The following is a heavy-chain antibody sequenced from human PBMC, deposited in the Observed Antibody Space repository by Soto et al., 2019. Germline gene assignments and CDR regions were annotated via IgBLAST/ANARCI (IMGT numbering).Heavy chain of an antibody. J-gene: IGHJ4*02. CDR1: GGSFTSYA. CDR2: VIPVFNVS. D-gene: IGHD1-26*01. Sequence: QVQVVQSGAEVKKPGSSVKVSCKASGGSFTSYAIIWVRLAPGRGLEWVGGVIPVFNVSDCAQKFQGRVTITADKSAGIVYMELSSLTSEDTAVYYCASIYTVGVLYYFDYWGQGTLVTVSS. CDR3: ASIYTVGVLYYFDY. V-gene: IGHV1-69*17.